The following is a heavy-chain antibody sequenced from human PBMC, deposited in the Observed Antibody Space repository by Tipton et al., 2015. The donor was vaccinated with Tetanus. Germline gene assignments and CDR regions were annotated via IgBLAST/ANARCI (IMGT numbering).Heavy chain of an antibody. D-gene: IGHD6-13*01. CDR3: ARLSIASTGTYGLTLYYGMDV. CDR1: SASISSSDFS. Sequence: TLSLTCTVSSASISSSDFSWGWIRQPPGGGLEWIGTVYYSGSTYYNPSLKSRVAISVDTSKNHFSLRLSSVTAADTAVYYCARLSIASTGTYGLTLYYGMDVWGPGTTVTVSS. CDR2: VYYSGST. J-gene: IGHJ6*02. V-gene: IGHV4-39*02.